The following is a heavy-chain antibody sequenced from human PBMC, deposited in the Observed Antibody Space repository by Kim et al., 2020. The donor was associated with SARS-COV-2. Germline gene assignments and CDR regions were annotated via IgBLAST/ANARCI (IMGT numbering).Heavy chain of an antibody. CDR3: TTVSMS. J-gene: IGHJ4*02. CDR1: GIPFSNAW. CDR2: IKSKTDGGTA. Sequence: GGSLRLSCAVSGIPFSNAWFNWVRQSPGKGLEWVGRIKSKTDGGTADLAAPVKGRFAISRDDSKNTLSLLMNNVETDDSAVYYCTTVSMSWGQGTLVTVSS. D-gene: IGHD3-22*01. V-gene: IGHV3-15*01.